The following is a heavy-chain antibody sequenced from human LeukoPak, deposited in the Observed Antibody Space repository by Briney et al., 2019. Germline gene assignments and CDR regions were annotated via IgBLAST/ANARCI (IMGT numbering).Heavy chain of an antibody. CDR3: ARAPSTWSSSSGLVDY. V-gene: IGHV4-39*01. CDR2: IYYSGST. J-gene: IGHJ4*02. D-gene: IGHD6-6*01. Sequence: SETLSLTCTVSGGSISSSSYYWGWIRQPPGKGLEWIGSIYYSGSTYYNPSLKSRVTISVDTSKNQFSLKLSSVTAADTAVYYCARAPSTWSSSSGLVDYWGQGTLVTVSS. CDR1: GGSISSSSYY.